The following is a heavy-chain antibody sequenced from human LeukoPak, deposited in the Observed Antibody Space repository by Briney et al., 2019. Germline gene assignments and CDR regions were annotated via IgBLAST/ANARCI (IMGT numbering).Heavy chain of an antibody. CDR3: ATGISNSVTREYYFDY. V-gene: IGHV1-24*01. CDR1: GYTLSELS. Sequence: GASVKVSCKVSGYTLSELSMNWVRQAPGKGLEWMGGFDPEDGETVYAQKFQGRVTMTEDTSTDTAYMELSSLRSEDTAVYYCATGISNSVTREYYFDYWGQGTLVTVSS. CDR2: FDPEDGET. J-gene: IGHJ4*02. D-gene: IGHD4-17*01.